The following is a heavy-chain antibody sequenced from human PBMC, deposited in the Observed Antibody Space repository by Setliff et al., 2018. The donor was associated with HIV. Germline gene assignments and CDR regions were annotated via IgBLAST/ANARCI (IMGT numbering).Heavy chain of an antibody. CDR1: GDSISTDY. CDR3: ARHSPSDY. J-gene: IGHJ4*02. CDR2: IYNSVST. V-gene: IGHV4-59*08. Sequence: SETLSLTCTVSGDSISTDYWTWIRQPPGKGLEWIGYIYNSVSTSYNPSLKSRVTISVDTSKNQFSLKLCSVTAADTAVYYCARHSPSDYWGQGTLVTVPQ.